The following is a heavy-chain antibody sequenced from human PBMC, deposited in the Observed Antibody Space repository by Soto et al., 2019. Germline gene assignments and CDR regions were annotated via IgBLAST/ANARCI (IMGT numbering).Heavy chain of an antibody. Sequence: QVQLVESGGGVVQPGRSLRLSCAASGFTFSSYGMHWVRQAPGKGLEWVAVIWYDGSNKYYADSVKGRFTISRDNSKNTRYLQMNSLRAEDTAVYYCARDRRYYDILTGYSTPAGWYFDLWGRGTLVTVSS. V-gene: IGHV3-33*01. J-gene: IGHJ2*01. CDR2: IWYDGSNK. CDR1: GFTFSSYG. D-gene: IGHD3-9*01. CDR3: ARDRRYYDILTGYSTPAGWYFDL.